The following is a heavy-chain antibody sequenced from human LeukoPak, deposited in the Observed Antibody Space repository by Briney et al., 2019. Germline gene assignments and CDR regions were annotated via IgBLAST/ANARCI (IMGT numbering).Heavy chain of an antibody. D-gene: IGHD2-15*01. J-gene: IGHJ4*02. V-gene: IGHV1-69*01. CDR3: ARGPLPRCSGGSCYSQEYDY. Sequence: ASVKVSCKASGGTFSSYAISWVRQAPGQGLEWMGGIIPIFGTANYAQKFQGRVTITADESTSTAYMELSSLRSEDTAVYYCARGPLPRCSGGSCYSQEYDYWGQGTLVTVSS. CDR2: IIPIFGTA. CDR1: GGTFSSYA.